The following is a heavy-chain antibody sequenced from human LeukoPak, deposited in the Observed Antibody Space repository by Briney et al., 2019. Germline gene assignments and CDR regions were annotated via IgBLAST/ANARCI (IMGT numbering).Heavy chain of an antibody. V-gene: IGHV4-34*01. CDR2: INHSGST. CDR1: GGSFSGYY. Sequence: SETLSLACAVYGGSFSGYYWSWIRQPPGKGLEWIGEINHSGSTNYNPSLKSRVTISVDTSKNQFSLKLSSVTAADTAVYYCAREGIYIDRYFDYWGQGTLVTVSS. J-gene: IGHJ4*02. D-gene: IGHD4-11*01. CDR3: AREGIYIDRYFDY.